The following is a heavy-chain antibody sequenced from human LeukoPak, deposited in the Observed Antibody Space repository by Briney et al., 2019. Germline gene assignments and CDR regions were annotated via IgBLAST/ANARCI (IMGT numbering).Heavy chain of an antibody. CDR1: GYSISSGYF. CDR3: ARVSLFIAAAGTWFDP. J-gene: IGHJ5*02. V-gene: IGHV4-38-2*02. Sequence: SETLSLTCTVSGYSISSGYFWGWIRQTPGTGLEWIGSLSHSGNSHYNPSLQSRVAISIDTSKKQFSLNLGSVTAADTAVYYCARVSLFIAAAGTWFDPWGQGTLVTVSS. CDR2: LSHSGNS. D-gene: IGHD6-13*01.